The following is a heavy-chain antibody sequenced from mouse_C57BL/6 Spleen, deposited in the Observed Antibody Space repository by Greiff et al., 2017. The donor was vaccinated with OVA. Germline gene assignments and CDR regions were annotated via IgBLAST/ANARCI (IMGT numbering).Heavy chain of an antibody. CDR2: ITPNNGGT. Sequence: VQLQQSGPELVKPGASVKIPCKASGYTFTDYNMDWVKQSHGKSLEWIGDITPNNGGTIYNQKFKGKATLTVDKSSSTAYMELRSLTSEDTAVYYCARNDYDYWYFDVWGTGTTVTVSS. CDR3: ARNDYDYWYFDV. J-gene: IGHJ1*03. CDR1: GYTFTDYN. V-gene: IGHV1-18*01. D-gene: IGHD2-4*01.